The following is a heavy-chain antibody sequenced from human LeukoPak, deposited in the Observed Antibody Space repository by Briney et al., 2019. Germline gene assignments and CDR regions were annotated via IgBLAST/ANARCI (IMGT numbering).Heavy chain of an antibody. Sequence: GRSLRLSCAASGFSFNTYGMLWVRQAPGKGLECVAVIWYDGSNTYYAASVKCRFTISRDNSRNTLYLQMKSLRAEDTAVYYCARGGPEWPLDYWGQGTLVTVSS. CDR2: IWYDGSNT. V-gene: IGHV3-33*01. CDR1: GFSFNTYG. D-gene: IGHD3-3*01. CDR3: ARGGPEWPLDY. J-gene: IGHJ4*02.